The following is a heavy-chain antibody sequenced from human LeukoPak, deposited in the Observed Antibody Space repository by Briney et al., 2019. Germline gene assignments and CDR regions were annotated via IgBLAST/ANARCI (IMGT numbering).Heavy chain of an antibody. D-gene: IGHD1-14*01. CDR2: IYGSGGAS. CDR3: AKDLRKDGIWDIDY. Sequence: RXSCXXSGFTXXXYTMNWVRQAPGKGLEWVSGIYGSGGASFYADSVKGRFTISRDNSQNTVFLQMDSLRDEDTALYYCAKDLRKDGIWDIDYWGQGTLVTVSS. J-gene: IGHJ4*02. CDR1: GFTXXXYT. V-gene: IGHV3-23*01.